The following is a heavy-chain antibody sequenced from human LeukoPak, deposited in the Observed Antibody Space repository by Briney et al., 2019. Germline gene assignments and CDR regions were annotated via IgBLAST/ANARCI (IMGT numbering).Heavy chain of an antibody. J-gene: IGHJ6*02. CDR2: ISWNSDNI. V-gene: IGHV3-9*01. CDR3: VKSNGKYFYGMDV. CDR1: GFTFGEYA. Sequence: GGSLRLSCAASGFTFGEYAMYWVRQGPGKGLEWVSAISWNSDNIAYADSVKGRFTISRDNAKNSLFLQMNSLRVEDTALYHWVKSNGKYFYGMDVWGQGTTVTVSS. D-gene: IGHD1-26*01.